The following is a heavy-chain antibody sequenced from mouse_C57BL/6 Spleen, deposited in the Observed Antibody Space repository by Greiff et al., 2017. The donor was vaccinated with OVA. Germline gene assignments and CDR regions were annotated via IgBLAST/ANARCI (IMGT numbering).Heavy chain of an antibody. CDR3: ARHSDDYEKTDYFDY. D-gene: IGHD2-4*01. V-gene: IGHV5-6*01. CDR2: ISSGGSYT. Sequence: EVMLVESGGDLVKPGGSLKLSCAASGFTFSSYGMSWVRQTPDKRLEWVATISSGGSYTYYPDSVKGRFTISRDNAKNTLYLQMSSLKSEDTAMYYCARHSDDYEKTDYFDYWGQGTTLTVSS. CDR1: GFTFSSYG. J-gene: IGHJ2*01.